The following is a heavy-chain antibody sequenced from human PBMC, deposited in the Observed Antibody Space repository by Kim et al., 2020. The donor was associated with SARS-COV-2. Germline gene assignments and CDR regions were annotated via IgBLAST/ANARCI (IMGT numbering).Heavy chain of an antibody. Sequence: PSLKSRVTISVDTSKNQFSLKVSAVTAADTAVYYCARDKGIAVAGSGADYWGQGTLVTVSS. J-gene: IGHJ4*02. V-gene: IGHV4-39*07. D-gene: IGHD6-19*01. CDR3: ARDKGIAVAGSGADY.